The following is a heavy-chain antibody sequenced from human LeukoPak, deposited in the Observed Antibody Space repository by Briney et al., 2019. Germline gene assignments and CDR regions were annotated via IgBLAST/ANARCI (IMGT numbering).Heavy chain of an antibody. J-gene: IGHJ4*02. CDR2: IWYDGSNK. V-gene: IGHV3-33*01. Sequence: GRSLRLSCAASGFTFSSYGMHWVRQAPGKGLEWVAVIWYDGSNKYYADSVKGRFTISRDNSKNTLYLQMNSLRAEDTAVYYCARDPRALYYYDSSGFDYWGQGTLVTVSS. CDR3: ARDPRALYYYDSSGFDY. D-gene: IGHD3-22*01. CDR1: GFTFSSYG.